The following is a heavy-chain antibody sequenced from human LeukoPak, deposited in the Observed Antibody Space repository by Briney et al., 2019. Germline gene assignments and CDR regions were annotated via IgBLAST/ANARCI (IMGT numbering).Heavy chain of an antibody. D-gene: IGHD6-13*01. V-gene: IGHV4-61*02. CDR1: GDSISSGDYY. Sequence: SEALSLTCTVSGDSISSGDYYWSWIRQPVGKGLEWIGRLYTRGSTTYNPSLKSRVTISVDTSKNYLSLKLNSVTAADTAVYYCARDSSGIAAPGTDWGQGTLVTVSS. J-gene: IGHJ4*02. CDR3: ARDSSGIAAPGTD. CDR2: LYTRGST.